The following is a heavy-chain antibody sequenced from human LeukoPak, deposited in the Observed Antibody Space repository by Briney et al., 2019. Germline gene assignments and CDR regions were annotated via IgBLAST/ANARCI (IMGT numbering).Heavy chain of an antibody. V-gene: IGHV4-59*01. J-gene: IGHJ6*02. CDR3: ARGNYVYDYGMDV. CDR2: IYDSDNT. Sequence: SETLSLTCAVYGGSFSGYYWSWIRLPPGRGLEWIAYIYDSDNTNYNPSLKSRVTISVDTSKNQFSLKLSSVTAADTAVYYCARGNYVYDYGMDVWGQGTTDTVSS. D-gene: IGHD4-11*01. CDR1: GGSFSGYY.